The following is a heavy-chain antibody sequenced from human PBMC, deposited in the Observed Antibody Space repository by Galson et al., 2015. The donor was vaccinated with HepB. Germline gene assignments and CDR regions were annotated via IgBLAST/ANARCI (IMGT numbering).Heavy chain of an antibody. J-gene: IGHJ5*02. D-gene: IGHD2-2*01. CDR3: ARDHCSSTSCQPKRWFDP. Sequence: SVKVSCKASGYTFTGYYMHWVRQAPGQGLEWMGRINPNSGGTNYAQKFQGRVTMTRDTSISTAYMELSRLRSDDTAVYYCARDHCSSTSCQPKRWFDPWGQGTLVTVSS. V-gene: IGHV1-2*06. CDR1: GYTFTGYY. CDR2: INPNSGGT.